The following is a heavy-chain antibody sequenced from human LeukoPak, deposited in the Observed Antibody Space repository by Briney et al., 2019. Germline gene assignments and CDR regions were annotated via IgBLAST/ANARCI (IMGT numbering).Heavy chain of an antibody. D-gene: IGHD6-19*01. CDR2: ISAYNGNT. CDR3: AKRSYSSGLYYFDY. Sequence: ASVKVSCKASGYTFTCYGISWVRQAPGQGLEWMGWISAYNGNTNYAQKLQGRVTMTTDTSTSTAYMELRSLRSDDTAVYYCAKRSYSSGLYYFDYWGQGTLVTVSS. V-gene: IGHV1-18*01. CDR1: GYTFTCYG. J-gene: IGHJ4*02.